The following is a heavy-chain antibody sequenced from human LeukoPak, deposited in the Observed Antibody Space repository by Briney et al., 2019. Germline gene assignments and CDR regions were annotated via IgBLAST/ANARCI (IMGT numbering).Heavy chain of an antibody. V-gene: IGHV3-23*01. CDR3: AKDRGRYYDSSGYYWGYYFDS. Sequence: GGSLRLSCAASGFTFSSYSMNWVRQAPGKGLEWVSTISGSGGSTYYADSVKGRFTISRDNSKNTLYLQMSSLRAEDTAVYYCAKDRGRYYDSSGYYWGYYFDSWGQGILVTVST. J-gene: IGHJ4*02. CDR1: GFTFSSYS. CDR2: ISGSGGST. D-gene: IGHD3-22*01.